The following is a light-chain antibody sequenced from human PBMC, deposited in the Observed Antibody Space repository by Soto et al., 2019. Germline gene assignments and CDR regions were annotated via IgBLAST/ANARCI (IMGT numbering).Light chain of an antibody. CDR3: QQYDGSST. V-gene: IGKV1-5*03. CDR2: EAS. CDR1: QNIISW. Sequence: DIHMTQSPSTLPASVLDTFTIPSRASQNIISWFAWYQQKPGKAPRLLIYEASSLESGVPSRFSGSGSGTEFTLTISSLQPDDFAAYYCQQYDGSSTFGQGTKVDIK. J-gene: IGKJ1*01.